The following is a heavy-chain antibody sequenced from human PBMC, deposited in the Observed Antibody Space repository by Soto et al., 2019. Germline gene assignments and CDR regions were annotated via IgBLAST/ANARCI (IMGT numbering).Heavy chain of an antibody. J-gene: IGHJ4*02. Sequence: QVQLVQSGAEVKKPGASVKVSCKASGYTFTSYAMHWVRQAPGQRLEWMGWINAGNGNTKYSQQFQGRVTITWDTYASKAYMELGSLRSEGTAVYCCARVSHAMLTGFAAYYFDCWGQGTLVTVSS. CDR1: GYTFTSYA. D-gene: IGHD3-9*01. V-gene: IGHV1-3*01. CDR3: ARVSHAMLTGFAAYYFDC. CDR2: INAGNGNT.